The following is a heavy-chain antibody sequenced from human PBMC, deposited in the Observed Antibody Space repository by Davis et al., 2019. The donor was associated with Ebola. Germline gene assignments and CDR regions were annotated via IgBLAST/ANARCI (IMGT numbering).Heavy chain of an antibody. J-gene: IGHJ4*02. CDR1: GFTFSSYE. CDR2: ISRSGSTI. V-gene: IGHV3-48*03. Sequence: PGGSLRLSCAASGFTFSSYEMNWVRQAPGKGLEWVSYISRSGSTIYQADSVKGRFTISRDNAKSTLYLQMNSLRAEDTALYYCARVSGWELPFDYWGQGTLVTVSS. D-gene: IGHD1-26*01. CDR3: ARVSGWELPFDY.